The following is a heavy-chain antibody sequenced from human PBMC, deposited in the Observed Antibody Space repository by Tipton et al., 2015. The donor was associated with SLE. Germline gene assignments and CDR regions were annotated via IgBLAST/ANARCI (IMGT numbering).Heavy chain of an antibody. J-gene: IGHJ3*02. Sequence: TLSLTCTVSGGSISSSSYYWGWIRQPPGKGLEWIGSIYYSGSTYYNPSLKSRVTISVDTSKNQFSLKLSSVTAADTAVYYCARVGLGFGTTSHDAFDIWGQGTTVTVSS. CDR1: GGSISSSSYY. D-gene: IGHD1-1*01. CDR3: ARVGLGFGTTSHDAFDI. CDR2: IYYSGST. V-gene: IGHV4-39*07.